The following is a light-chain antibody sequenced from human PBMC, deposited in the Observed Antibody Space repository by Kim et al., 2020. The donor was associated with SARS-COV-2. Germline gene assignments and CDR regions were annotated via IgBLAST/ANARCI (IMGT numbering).Light chain of an antibody. Sequence: VSPGQTASITCSGDKLGDKYACWYQQKPGQSLVLVIYQDSKRPSGIPERFSGSNSGNTATLTISGTQAMDEADYYCQAWDSSTAVFGGGTQLTVL. CDR1: KLGDKY. V-gene: IGLV3-1*01. CDR2: QDS. J-gene: IGLJ3*02. CDR3: QAWDSSTAV.